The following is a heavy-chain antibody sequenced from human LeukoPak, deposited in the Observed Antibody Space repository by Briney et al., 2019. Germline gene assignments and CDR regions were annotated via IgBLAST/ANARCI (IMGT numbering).Heavy chain of an antibody. J-gene: IGHJ4*02. CDR3: VKDRGFSGGFDY. Sequence: GGSLRLFCAASGFTFSSYAMSWVRQAPGKGLEWVSAISGSGGSTYYADSVKGRFTISRDNSKNTLYLQMNSLRAEDTAVYYCVKDRGFSGGFDYWGQGTLVTVSS. CDR2: ISGSGGST. CDR1: GFTFSSYA. D-gene: IGHD5-12*01. V-gene: IGHV3-23*01.